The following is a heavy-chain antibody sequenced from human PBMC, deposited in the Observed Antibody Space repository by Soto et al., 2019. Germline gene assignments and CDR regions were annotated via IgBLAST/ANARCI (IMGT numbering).Heavy chain of an antibody. CDR1: GGTFSSYA. V-gene: IGHV1-69*13. CDR2: IIPIFGTA. CDR3: ARANPLDDYDILTGYSSRYYYGMDV. D-gene: IGHD3-9*01. Sequence: SVKVSCKASGGTFSSYAISWVRQAPGQGLEWMGGIIPIFGTANYAQKFQGRVTITADESTSTAYMELSSLRSEDTAVYYCARANPLDDYDILTGYSSRYYYGMDVWGQGTTVTVSS. J-gene: IGHJ6*02.